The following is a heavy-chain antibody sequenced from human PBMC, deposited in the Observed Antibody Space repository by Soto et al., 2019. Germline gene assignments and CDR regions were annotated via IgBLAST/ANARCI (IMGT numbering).Heavy chain of an antibody. Sequence: EVQLVESGGGLVQPGRSLRLSCAASGFTFDDYAMHWVRQAPGKGLEWVSGISWNSGSIGYADSVNGRFTISRDNAKNSLYLQMNSLRAEDTALYYCAKDSGYSYGYLVSRYYYGMDVWGQGTTVTVSS. V-gene: IGHV3-9*01. J-gene: IGHJ6*02. CDR2: ISWNSGSI. CDR1: GFTFDDYA. CDR3: AKDSGYSYGYLVSRYYYGMDV. D-gene: IGHD5-18*01.